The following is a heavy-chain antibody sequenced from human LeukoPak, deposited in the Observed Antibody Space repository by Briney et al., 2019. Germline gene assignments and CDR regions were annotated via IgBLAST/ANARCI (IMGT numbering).Heavy chain of an antibody. CDR3: ARAKKGLRSGYAINWFDP. Sequence: KPSETLSLTCAVYGGSFSGYYWSWIRQPPGKGLEWIGEINHSGSTNYNQSLKSRVTISVDTSKNQFSLKLSSVTAADTAVYYCARAKKGLRSGYAINWFDPWGQGTLVTVSS. CDR2: INHSGST. J-gene: IGHJ5*02. V-gene: IGHV4-34*01. CDR1: GGSFSGYY. D-gene: IGHD3-3*01.